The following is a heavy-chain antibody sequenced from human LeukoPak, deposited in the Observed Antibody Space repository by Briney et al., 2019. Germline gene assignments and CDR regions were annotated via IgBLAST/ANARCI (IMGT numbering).Heavy chain of an antibody. CDR1: VVSFSGYY. CDR3: ARGYYGSGSHCCHMDV. J-gene: IGHJ6*03. CDR2: INHSGST. Sequence: SETLSLTCAVYVVSFSGYYWSWIRQPPGKGLGWIGEINHSGSTNYNSSLKSRVTISVDTSKNQFSLKLRSVTAADTAVYYCARGYYGSGSHCCHMDVWGKGTTITVS. V-gene: IGHV4-34*01. D-gene: IGHD3-10*01.